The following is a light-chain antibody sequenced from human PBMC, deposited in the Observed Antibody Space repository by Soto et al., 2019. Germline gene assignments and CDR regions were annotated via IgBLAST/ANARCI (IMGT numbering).Light chain of an antibody. CDR2: DAS. J-gene: IGKJ1*01. CDR3: QQYNSYSGT. CDR1: QSISSW. V-gene: IGKV1-5*01. Sequence: DIQMTQSPSTLSASVGDRVTITCRASQSISSWLAWYQQKPGKAPKLLIYDASSLESGVPSRFXGSGSGTXXXXXXXSLQPDDFATYYCQQYNSYSGTFGQGTKVEIK.